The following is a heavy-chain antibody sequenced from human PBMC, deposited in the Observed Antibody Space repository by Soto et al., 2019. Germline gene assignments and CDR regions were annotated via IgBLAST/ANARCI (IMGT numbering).Heavy chain of an antibody. Sequence: ASVKLSWKASGGGLGSYAISWVRQAPGQGLEWMGGIIPIFGTANYAQKFQGRVTITADESTSTAYMELSSLRSEDTAVYYCARVGGITMVSGAFDIWGQGTMVTVSS. J-gene: IGHJ3*02. CDR3: ARVGGITMVSGAFDI. V-gene: IGHV1-69*13. CDR2: IIPIFGTA. D-gene: IGHD3-10*01. CDR1: GGGLGSYA.